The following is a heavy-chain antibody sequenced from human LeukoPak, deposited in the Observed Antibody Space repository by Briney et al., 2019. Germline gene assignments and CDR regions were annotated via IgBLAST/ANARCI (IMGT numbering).Heavy chain of an antibody. CDR1: GFTFSSYW. CDR2: IKKDGSEK. J-gene: IGHJ4*02. V-gene: IGHV3-7*01. D-gene: IGHD6-13*01. CDR3: ARDTYSSTWYFGYFDH. Sequence: GGSLRLSCAASGFTFSSYWMTWVRQAPGKGLEWVANIKKDGSEKYYVDSVKGRFTISRDNAKNSLYLQMNSLRAEDTAVYYCARDTYSSTWYFGYFDHWGQGALVTVSS.